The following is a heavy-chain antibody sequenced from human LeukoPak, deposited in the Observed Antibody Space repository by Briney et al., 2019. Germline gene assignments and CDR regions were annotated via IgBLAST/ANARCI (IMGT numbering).Heavy chain of an antibody. CDR3: AKSGYNRFDY. J-gene: IGHJ4*02. D-gene: IGHD5-24*01. Sequence: GGSLRLSCAASGFTFSSSAMSWVRQAPGKGLEWVSSISGSGSGGGTYYADSVKGRFTISRDNSKNTLYLQMNSLRAKDTAVYYCAKSGYNRFDYWGQGTLVTVSS. CDR1: GFTFSSSA. CDR2: ISGSGSGGGT. V-gene: IGHV3-23*01.